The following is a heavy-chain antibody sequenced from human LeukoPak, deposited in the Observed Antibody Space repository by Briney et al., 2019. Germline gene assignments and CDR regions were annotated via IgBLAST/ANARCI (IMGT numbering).Heavy chain of an antibody. V-gene: IGHV4-61*02. Sequence: SETLSLTCTVSGGSISSGSYSWSWIRQPAGTGLEWIGRIYTSGSTNYNPSLKSRVTISLDTSENHFSLKLSSVTAADTAVYYCARVATGGYYNYWGQGTLVTVSS. CDR2: IYTSGST. J-gene: IGHJ4*02. CDR3: ARVATGGYYNY. D-gene: IGHD3-22*01. CDR1: GGSISSGSYS.